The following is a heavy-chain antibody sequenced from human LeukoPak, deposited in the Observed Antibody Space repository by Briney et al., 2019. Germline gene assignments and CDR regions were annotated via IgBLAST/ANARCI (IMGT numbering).Heavy chain of an antibody. CDR2: INPSSGST. J-gene: IGHJ4*02. D-gene: IGHD3-22*01. CDR1: GYTFTTFY. CDR3: ARVPWANYYDIYFDY. Sequence: ASVKVSCKASGYTFTTFYMHWVRQAPGQGLERMGIINPSSGSTSYAQKFQGRVTMTRDTSTSTVYMELSSLRSEDAAVYYCARVPWANYYDIYFDYWGQGTLVTVSS. V-gene: IGHV1-46*01.